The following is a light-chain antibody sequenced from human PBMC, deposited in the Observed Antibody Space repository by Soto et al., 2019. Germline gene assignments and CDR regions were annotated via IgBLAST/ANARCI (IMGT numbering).Light chain of an antibody. J-gene: IGKJ5*01. CDR3: QQRSNWPPLT. Sequence: EIVLTQSPATLSLSPGERATLSCRASQSVSSYLAWYQQKPGQAPRLLIYDASNRATGIPARFSGSGSGTDFTLIISSLEREDVAVYYCQQRSNWPPLTFGQGTRLEIK. V-gene: IGKV3-11*01. CDR2: DAS. CDR1: QSVSSY.